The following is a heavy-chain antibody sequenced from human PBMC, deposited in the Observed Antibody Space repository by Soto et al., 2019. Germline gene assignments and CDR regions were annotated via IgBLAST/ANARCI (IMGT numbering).Heavy chain of an antibody. D-gene: IGHD3-10*01. CDR3: ARGSDYGSGYDAFDI. Sequence: EVQLVESGGGLVQPGGSLRLSCAASGFTFSSYWMSWVRQAPGKGLEWVANIKQDGSEKYYVDSVKGRFTISRDNAKNSLYLQMNRLRAEDTAVYYCARGSDYGSGYDAFDIWVQGTMVTVSS. V-gene: IGHV3-7*01. J-gene: IGHJ3*02. CDR1: GFTFSSYW. CDR2: IKQDGSEK.